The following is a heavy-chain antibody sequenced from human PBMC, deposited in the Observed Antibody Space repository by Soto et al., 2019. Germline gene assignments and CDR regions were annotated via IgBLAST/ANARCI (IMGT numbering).Heavy chain of an antibody. V-gene: IGHV1-8*01. CDR2: MNPNSGNT. Sequence: QVQMVQSGAEVKKPGASVKVSRRASGYSFTSYDVNWVRQATGQGLEWMGWMNPNSGNTAFAEKFQGRVTMTRDTPISTAYMELSGLTSEDTAVYYCARYPYTSYCSDGSCSYDAFDIWGQGTVVTVSS. J-gene: IGHJ3*02. D-gene: IGHD2-15*01. CDR3: ARYPYTSYCSDGSCSYDAFDI. CDR1: GYSFTSYD.